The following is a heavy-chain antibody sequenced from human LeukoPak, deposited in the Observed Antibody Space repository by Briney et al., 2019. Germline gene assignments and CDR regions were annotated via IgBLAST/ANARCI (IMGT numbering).Heavy chain of an antibody. CDR2: IKKDGSEK. Sequence: GGSLRLSCAASGFTFDDYGMSWVRQAPEKGLEWVANIKKDGSEKYYVDSVKGRFTISRDNVRNSLYLQMNSLRVEDTAVYYCVRDTGDHSVDYWGQGALVTVSS. CDR3: VRDTGDHSVDY. CDR1: GFTFDDYG. D-gene: IGHD1-14*01. V-gene: IGHV3-7*05. J-gene: IGHJ4*02.